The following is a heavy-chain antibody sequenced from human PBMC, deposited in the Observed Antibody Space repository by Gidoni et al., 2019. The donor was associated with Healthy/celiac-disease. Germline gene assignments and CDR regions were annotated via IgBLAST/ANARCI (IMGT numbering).Heavy chain of an antibody. J-gene: IGHJ5*02. CDR1: GGSISSSSYY. V-gene: IGHV4-39*01. Sequence: QLQLQESGPGLVKPSETLSLTCTVSGGSISSSSYYWGWIRQPPGKGLEWIGSIYYSGSTYYNPSLKSRVTISVDTSKNQFSLKLSSVTAADTAVYYCAGTDSSGYYPYWFDPWGQGTLVTVSS. D-gene: IGHD3-22*01. CDR2: IYYSGST. CDR3: AGTDSSGYYPYWFDP.